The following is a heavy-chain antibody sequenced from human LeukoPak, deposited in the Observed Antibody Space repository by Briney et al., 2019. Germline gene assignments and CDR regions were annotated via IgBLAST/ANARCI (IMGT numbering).Heavy chain of an antibody. CDR2: IYYSGST. CDR3: ARLTIFGVVTNDY. Sequence: SETLSLTCTVSGGSISSSSYYWGWIRQPPGKGLEWIGSIYYSGSTYYNPSLKSRVTISVDTSKNQFSLKLSSVTAADTAVYYCARLTIFGVVTNDYWGQGTLVTVFS. CDR1: GGSISSSSYY. V-gene: IGHV4-39*01. D-gene: IGHD3-3*01. J-gene: IGHJ4*02.